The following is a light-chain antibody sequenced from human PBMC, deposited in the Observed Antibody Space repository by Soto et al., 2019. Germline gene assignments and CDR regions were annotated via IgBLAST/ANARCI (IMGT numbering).Light chain of an antibody. J-gene: IGLJ1*01. CDR1: SSDVGSYNR. CDR2: EVS. V-gene: IGLV2-18*01. CDR3: SLYTSSRGV. Sequence: QSALNQPPSVYGSPGQSVTISCTATSSDVGSYNRVSWYQQPPGTAPKLMIYEVSNRPSGVPDRFSGSKSGNTASLTISGLQAEDEADYYCSLYTSSRGVFGTGTKVTVL.